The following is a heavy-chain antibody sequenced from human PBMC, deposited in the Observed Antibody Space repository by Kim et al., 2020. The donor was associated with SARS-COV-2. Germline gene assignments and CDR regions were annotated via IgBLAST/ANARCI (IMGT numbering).Heavy chain of an antibody. CDR3: AKEAKSIPTAEFDC. D-gene: IGHD6-25*01. V-gene: IGHV3-23*01. CDR2: ISGSGGNT. CDR1: GFIFSSHA. Sequence: GGSLRLSCAASGFIFSSHAMTWVRQAPGKGLEWVSSISGSGGNTYYADSVKGRFTISRDNSKNALFLQMNSLRAEDTALYYCAKEAKSIPTAEFDCWGQG. J-gene: IGHJ4*02.